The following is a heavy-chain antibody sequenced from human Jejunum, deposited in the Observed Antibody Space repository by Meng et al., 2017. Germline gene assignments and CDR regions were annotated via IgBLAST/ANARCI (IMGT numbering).Heavy chain of an antibody. CDR2: VYYSGHT. CDR1: GDSVSSDNYY. V-gene: IGHV4-61*03. J-gene: IGHJ4*02. Sequence: QVPAQEAGPGLGRPSETLSLPCTVSGDSVSSDNYYWSWIRQPPGKGLEWIGYVYYSGHTDCNPSLKSRLSISIDTSKNHFSLKLSSVTAADTAVYYCARTPLYSGSYYFDPWGQGALVTVSS. D-gene: IGHD1-26*01. CDR3: ARTPLYSGSYYFDP.